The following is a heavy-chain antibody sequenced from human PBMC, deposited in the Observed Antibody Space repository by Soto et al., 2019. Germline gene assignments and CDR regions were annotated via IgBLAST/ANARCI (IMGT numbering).Heavy chain of an antibody. CDR3: AKKVNSGSGSQYFDY. D-gene: IGHD3-10*01. CDR2: FRTSDDGGTT. J-gene: IGHJ4*02. V-gene: IGHV3-23*01. CDR1: GFTFSSYS. Sequence: XGSRRLSCAAAGFTFSSYSMSWVRQAPGKGLEWVSGFRTSDDGGTTYYADSVKGRFTIPRDNSKNTLFLQMNSLRAEDTAIYYCAKKVNSGSGSQYFDYWGQGTLVTVSS.